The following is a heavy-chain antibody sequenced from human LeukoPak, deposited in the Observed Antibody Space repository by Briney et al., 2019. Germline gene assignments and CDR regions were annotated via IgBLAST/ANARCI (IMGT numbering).Heavy chain of an antibody. CDR2: VNPADSDS. Sequence: GESLKISCKGSGYSFTDYWIAWVRQMPGKGLEWMGIVNPADSDSRYTPSFQGQVTISPDKSISTAYLQWSSLKASGTAMYYCVRKGGGNPGAFDIWGQGTMVTVSS. J-gene: IGHJ3*02. V-gene: IGHV5-51*01. D-gene: IGHD4-23*01. CDR3: VRKGGGNPGAFDI. CDR1: GYSFTDYW.